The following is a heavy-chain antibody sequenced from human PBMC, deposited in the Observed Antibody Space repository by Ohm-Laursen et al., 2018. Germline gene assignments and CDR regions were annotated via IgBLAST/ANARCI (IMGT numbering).Heavy chain of an antibody. D-gene: IGHD1-26*01. CDR1: GFTFSSYW. CDR2: INSDGSST. J-gene: IGHJ5*02. CDR3: ARGPSGSYPFGWFDP. Sequence: SLRLSCAASGFTFSSYWMHWVRQAPGKGLVWVSRINSDGSSTSYADSVKGRFTISRDNAKNTLYLQMNSLRAEDTAVYYCARGPSGSYPFGWFDPWGQGTLVTVSS. V-gene: IGHV3-74*01.